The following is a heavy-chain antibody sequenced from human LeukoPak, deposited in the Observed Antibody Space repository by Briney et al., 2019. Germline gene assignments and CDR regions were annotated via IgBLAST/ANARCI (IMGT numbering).Heavy chain of an antibody. V-gene: IGHV5-51*01. CDR3: ARLKTTYSSSWSGWFDP. D-gene: IGHD6-13*01. Sequence: GESLKISCKGSGYSFTSYWIGWVRQMPGEGLEWMGIIYPGDSDTRYSPSFQGQVTISADKSISTAYLQWSSLKASDTAMYYCARLKTTYSSSWSGWFDPWGQGTLVTVSS. J-gene: IGHJ5*02. CDR1: GYSFTSYW. CDR2: IYPGDSDT.